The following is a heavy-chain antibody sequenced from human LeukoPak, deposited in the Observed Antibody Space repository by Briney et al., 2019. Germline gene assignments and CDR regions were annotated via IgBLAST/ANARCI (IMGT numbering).Heavy chain of an antibody. D-gene: IGHD1-1*01. CDR2: VSSNGGST. CDR3: ARNGRRPEGFDI. J-gene: IGHJ3*02. CDR1: GFTFDDYG. V-gene: IGHV3-20*04. Sequence: GGSLRLSCEASGFTFDDYGMSWVRQAPGKGLEWVSSVSSNGGSTGYADSVKGRVTISRDNAKYSLYQQMSSLRAGETALYYCARNGRRPEGFDIWGQGTMVTVSS.